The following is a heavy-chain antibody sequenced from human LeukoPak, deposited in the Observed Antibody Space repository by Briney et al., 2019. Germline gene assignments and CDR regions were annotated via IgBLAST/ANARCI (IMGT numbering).Heavy chain of an antibody. J-gene: IGHJ3*02. CDR1: GGSISSYY. D-gene: IGHD2-15*01. CDR3: AREEDTLDAFDI. V-gene: IGHV4-59*01. Sequence: SETLSLTCTVSGGSISSYYWSWIRQPPGKGLEWIGYIYYSGSTNYNPSLKSRVTISVDTSKNQFSLKLSSVTAAETAVYYCAREEDTLDAFDIWGQGTMVTVSS. CDR2: IYYSGST.